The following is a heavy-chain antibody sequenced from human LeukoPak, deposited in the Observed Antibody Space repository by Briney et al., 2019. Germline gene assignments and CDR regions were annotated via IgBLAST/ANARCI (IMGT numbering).Heavy chain of an antibody. CDR2: INHSGST. J-gene: IGHJ4*02. V-gene: IGHV4-34*01. D-gene: IGHD3-3*01. Sequence: PSETLSLTCAVYGGSFSGYYWSWIRQPPGKGLEWIGEINHSGSTNYNPSLKSRVTISVDTSKNQFSLKLSSVTAADTAVYYCAREARRSGYRSRVYYFDCWGQGTLVTVSS. CDR3: AREARRSGYRSRVYYFDC. CDR1: GGSFSGYY.